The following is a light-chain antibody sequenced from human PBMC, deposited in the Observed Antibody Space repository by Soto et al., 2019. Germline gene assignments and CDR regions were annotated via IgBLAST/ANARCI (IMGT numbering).Light chain of an antibody. J-gene: IGKJ5*01. CDR2: GAS. CDR1: QSVSRNY. V-gene: IGKV3-20*01. CDR3: HLHRIPRIT. Sequence: ETLVTQSPGTLSLSTGEGATLSCRASQSVSRNYLAWYQQKPGQAPRLLISGASSRAAGIPDRFSGSESETDFTLTISRLEPEDFALYFCHLHRIPRITLGQGTRLEIK.